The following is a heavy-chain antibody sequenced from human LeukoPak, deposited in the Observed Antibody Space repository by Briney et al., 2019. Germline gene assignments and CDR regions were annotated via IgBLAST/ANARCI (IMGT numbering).Heavy chain of an antibody. CDR3: AGGRMGRYYDH. D-gene: IGHD1-26*01. CDR2: FYHIGGT. V-gene: IGHV4-59*08. Sequence: SETLSFTGTISGTAISSYFWNWIRQSPAKELEWIGYFYHIGGTSYNPSLRSRVTISVDSSQKKFSLQVTSVTAADTAIYYCAGGRMGRYYDHWGQGTLVAVSA. CDR1: GTAISSYF. J-gene: IGHJ4*02.